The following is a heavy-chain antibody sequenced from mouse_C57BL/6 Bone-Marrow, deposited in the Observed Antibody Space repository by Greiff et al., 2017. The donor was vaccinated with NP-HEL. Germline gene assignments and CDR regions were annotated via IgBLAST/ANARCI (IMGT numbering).Heavy chain of an antibody. J-gene: IGHJ2*01. CDR2: IDPSDSYT. CDR1: GYTFTSYW. D-gene: IGHD2-3*01. V-gene: IGHV1-69*01. CDR3: ARKGGYYPFFDY. Sequence: QVQLQQPGAELVMPGASVKLSCKASGYTFTSYWMHWVKQRPGQGLEWIGEIDPSDSYTNYNQKFKGKSTLTVDKSSSTAYMQLSSLTSEDSAVYYCARKGGYYPFFDYWGQGTTLTVSS.